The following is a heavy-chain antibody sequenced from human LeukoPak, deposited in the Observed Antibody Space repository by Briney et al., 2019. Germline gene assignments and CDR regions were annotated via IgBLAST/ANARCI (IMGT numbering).Heavy chain of an antibody. V-gene: IGHV7-4-1*02. J-gene: IGHJ5*02. D-gene: IGHD2-21*02. Sequence: ASVKVSCKASGYTFTSYAMNWVRQAPGQGLEWMGWINTNTGNPTYARGFTGRFVFSLDTSVSTAYLQISSLKAEDTAVYYCAREDPICGGDCYPNWFDPWGQGTLVTVSS. CDR2: INTNTGNP. CDR1: GYTFTSYA. CDR3: AREDPICGGDCYPNWFDP.